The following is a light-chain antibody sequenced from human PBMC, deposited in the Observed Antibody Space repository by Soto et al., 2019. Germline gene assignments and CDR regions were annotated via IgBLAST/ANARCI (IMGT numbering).Light chain of an antibody. J-gene: IGKJ1*01. CDR1: QSIGGW. Sequence: DIQMTQSPSTLSASVGDRVTITCRASQSIGGWLAWYQQKPGKTPKLLIYKASSLESGVPSRFSGSGSETEFTLTISSLQPDDFATYYCQQYNSCSRTFGQGTKVDIK. CDR2: KAS. V-gene: IGKV1-5*03. CDR3: QQYNSCSRT.